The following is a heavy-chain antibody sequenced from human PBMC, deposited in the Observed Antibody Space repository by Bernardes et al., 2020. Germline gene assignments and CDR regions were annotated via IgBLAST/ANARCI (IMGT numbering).Heavy chain of an antibody. CDR2: IKQDGSEK. J-gene: IGHJ6*02. CDR1: GFTFSSYW. V-gene: IGHV3-7*01. D-gene: IGHD2-15*01. CDR3: ARDIVVVVAATRGVGYYGMDV. Sequence: GGSLRLSCAASGFTFSSYWMSWVRQAPGKGLEWVANIKQDGSEKYYVDSVKGRFTISRDNAKNSLYLQMNSLRAEDTAVYYCARDIVVVVAATRGVGYYGMDVWGQGTTVTVSS.